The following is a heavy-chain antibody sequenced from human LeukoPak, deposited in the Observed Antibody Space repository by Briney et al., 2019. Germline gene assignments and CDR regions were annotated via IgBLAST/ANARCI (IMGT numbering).Heavy chain of an antibody. CDR3: ARVLMVTTREFDY. V-gene: IGHV1-8*01. CDR1: GYTFTSYD. D-gene: IGHD4-17*01. Sequence: ASVKVSCKASGYTFTSYDINWVRQATGQGPEWMGWMNPNSGNTGYAQKFQGRITMTRNTSISTAYMELSSLRSEDTAVYYCARVLMVTTREFDYWGQGTLVTVSS. CDR2: MNPNSGNT. J-gene: IGHJ4*02.